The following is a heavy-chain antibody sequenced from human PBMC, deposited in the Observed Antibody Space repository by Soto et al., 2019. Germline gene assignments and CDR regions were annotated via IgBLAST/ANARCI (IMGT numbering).Heavy chain of an antibody. V-gene: IGHV3-33*01. Sequence: GGSLRLSCAASGFTFSSYGMHWVRQAPGKGLERVAVIWYDGSNKYYADSVKGRFTISRDNSKNTLYLQMNSLRAEDTAVYYCARDSANIVATAIAAENDYWGQGTLVTVSS. D-gene: IGHD5-12*01. CDR3: ARDSANIVATAIAAENDY. J-gene: IGHJ4*02. CDR2: IWYDGSNK. CDR1: GFTFSSYG.